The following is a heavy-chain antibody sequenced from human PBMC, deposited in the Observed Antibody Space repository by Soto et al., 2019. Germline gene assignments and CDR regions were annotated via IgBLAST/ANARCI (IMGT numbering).Heavy chain of an antibody. CDR1: GDTFSNYY. Sequence: ASVKVSCKASGDTFSNYYIHWVRQAPGQGLEWMGLINPNGGTTTCSQKFQGRVTMTRDTSTNTVYMQLSSLRSDDTAVYFCARSHEGRPLDVWGQGTTVTVSS. V-gene: IGHV1-46*01. CDR3: ARSHEGRPLDV. J-gene: IGHJ6*02. CDR2: INPNGGTT.